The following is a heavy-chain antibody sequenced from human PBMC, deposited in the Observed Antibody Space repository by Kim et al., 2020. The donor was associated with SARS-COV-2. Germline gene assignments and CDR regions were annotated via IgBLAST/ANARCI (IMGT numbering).Heavy chain of an antibody. CDR3: AKDGSGSYYNVYYYYGMDV. CDR2: ISYDGSNK. Sequence: GGSLRLSCAASGFTFSSYGMHWLRQAPGKGLEWVAVISYDGSNKYYADSVKGRFTISRDNSKNTLYLQMNSLRAEDTAVYYCAKDGSGSYYNVYYYYGMDVWGQGTTVTVSS. CDR1: GFTFSSYG. D-gene: IGHD3-10*01. V-gene: IGHV3-30*18. J-gene: IGHJ6*02.